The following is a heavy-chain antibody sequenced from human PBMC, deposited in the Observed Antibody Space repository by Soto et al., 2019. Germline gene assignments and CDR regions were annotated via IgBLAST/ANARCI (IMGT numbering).Heavy chain of an antibody. J-gene: IGHJ4*02. CDR2: IYADGDT. CDR1: ELNVGTNY. Sequence: GGSLRLSCATSELNVGTNYMTWIRQAPGKGLEWVSMIYADGDTYYADSVKGRFTISRDSSKNTLYLQMSSLRAGDTAVYYCARASWYRGYYFDFWGQGTLVTVSS. V-gene: IGHV3-53*01. D-gene: IGHD1-26*01. CDR3: ARASWYRGYYFDF.